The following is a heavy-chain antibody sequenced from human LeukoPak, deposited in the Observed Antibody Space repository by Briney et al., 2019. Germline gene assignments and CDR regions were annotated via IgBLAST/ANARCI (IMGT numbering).Heavy chain of an antibody. D-gene: IGHD3-22*01. J-gene: IGHJ4*02. V-gene: IGHV4-59*01. CDR2: IYYSGST. CDR3: ARSPMYYYDSSGYYVF. Sequence: SETLSLTCTVSGGSISNYYWSWIRQPPGKGLEWIGYIYYSGSTNYNPSLKGRVTISVDTSKKQFSLKLSSVTAADTAVYYCARSPMYYYDSSGYYVFGGQGTLVTVSS. CDR1: GGSISNYY.